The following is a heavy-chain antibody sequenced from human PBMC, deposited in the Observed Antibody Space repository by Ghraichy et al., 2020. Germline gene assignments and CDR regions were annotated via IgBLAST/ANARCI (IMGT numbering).Heavy chain of an antibody. Sequence: SETLSLTCTVSGGSISSYYWSWIRQPPGKGLEWIGYIYYSGSTNYNPSLKSRVAISVDTSKNQFSLKLSSVTAADTAVYYCARVPYYYDSSGLGPGGIWGQGTMVTVSS. V-gene: IGHV4-59*01. J-gene: IGHJ3*02. D-gene: IGHD3-22*01. CDR3: ARVPYYYDSSGLGPGGI. CDR2: IYYSGST. CDR1: GGSISSYY.